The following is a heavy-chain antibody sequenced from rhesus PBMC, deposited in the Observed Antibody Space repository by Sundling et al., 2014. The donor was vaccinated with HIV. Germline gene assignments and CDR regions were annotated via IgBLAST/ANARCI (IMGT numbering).Heavy chain of an antibody. CDR2: IYGNSATT. V-gene: IGHV4S9*01. CDR3: AREVGGYWSHVVYGLDS. J-gene: IGHJ6*01. D-gene: IGHD3-22*01. CDR1: GGSISDYYY. Sequence: QVQLQESGPGLVKPSETLSLTCAVSGGSISDYYYWNWIRQPPGKGLEWIANIYGNSATTNYNPSLKSRVTISKDTSNNQFSLKLNSATAADTAVYYCAREVGGYWSHVVYGLDSWGQGVVVTVSS.